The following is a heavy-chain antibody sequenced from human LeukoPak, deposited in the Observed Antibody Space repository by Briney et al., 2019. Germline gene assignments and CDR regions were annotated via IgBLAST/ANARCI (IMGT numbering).Heavy chain of an antibody. CDR1: GGSISSSSYY. CDR3: ASLMVRGVHDY. D-gene: IGHD3-10*01. CDR2: IYYSGST. Sequence: SETLSLTCTVSGGSISSSSYYWGWIRQPPGKGLEWIGSIYYSGSTYYNPSLKSRVTISVDTSKNQFSLKLSSVTAADTAVYYCASLMVRGVHDYWGQGTLVTVSS. J-gene: IGHJ4*02. V-gene: IGHV4-39*07.